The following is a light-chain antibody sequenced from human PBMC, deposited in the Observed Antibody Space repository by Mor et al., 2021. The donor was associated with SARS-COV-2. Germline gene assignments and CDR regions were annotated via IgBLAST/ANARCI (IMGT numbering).Light chain of an antibody. CDR1: SISNTY. V-gene: IGKV3-20*01. CDR2: GGS. CDR3: QQYRYSPYS. Sequence: SISNTYLAWYQQKPGQAPRLLIHGGSRRATGIPDRFSGNGSGTDFTLTISRLEPEDFAVYYCQQYRYSPYSFGQGTK. J-gene: IGKJ2*03.